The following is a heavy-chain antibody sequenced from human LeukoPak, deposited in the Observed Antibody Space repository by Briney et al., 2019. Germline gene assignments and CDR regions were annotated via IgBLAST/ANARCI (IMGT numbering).Heavy chain of an antibody. Sequence: SETLSLTCTVSGGSISSYYWSWIRQPPGKGLEWIGEINHSGSTNYNPSLKSRVTISVDTSKNQFSLKLSSVTAADTAVYYCATLGVTTDYDYWGQGTLVTVSS. CDR3: ATLGVTTDYDY. CDR1: GGSISSYY. V-gene: IGHV4-34*01. J-gene: IGHJ4*02. CDR2: INHSGST. D-gene: IGHD4-4*01.